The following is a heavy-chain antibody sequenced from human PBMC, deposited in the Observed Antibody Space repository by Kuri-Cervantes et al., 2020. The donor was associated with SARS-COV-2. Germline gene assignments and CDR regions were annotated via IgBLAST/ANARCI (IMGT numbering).Heavy chain of an antibody. Sequence: GSLRLSCAVYGGSFSDYYWSWVRQPPGKGLEWIGEINHSGNTNYDPSLKSRVTISIDTSKNQFSLKLSSVTAADTAVYYRVKGGARITNSGVVIANWFDPWGQGTLVTVSS. CDR3: VKGGARITNSGVVIANWFDP. CDR1: GGSFSDYY. V-gene: IGHV4-34*01. J-gene: IGHJ5*02. CDR2: INHSGNT. D-gene: IGHD3-3*01.